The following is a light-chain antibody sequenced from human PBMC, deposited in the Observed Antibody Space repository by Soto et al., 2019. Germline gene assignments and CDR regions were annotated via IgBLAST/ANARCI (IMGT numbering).Light chain of an antibody. Sequence: QSALTQPASVFGSPGQSITISCTGTSSDVGGYNYVSWYQQHPGKAPKLIIYEVSYRPSGISYRVSGSKSGNTASLTISGLRAEDEADYYCTSYTSSSTLLFGGGTKLTVL. CDR3: TSYTSSSTLL. CDR2: EVS. CDR1: SSDVGGYNY. V-gene: IGLV2-14*01. J-gene: IGLJ3*02.